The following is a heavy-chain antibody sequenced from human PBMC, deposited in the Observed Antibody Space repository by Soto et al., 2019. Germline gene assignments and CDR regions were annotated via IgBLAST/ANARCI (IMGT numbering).Heavy chain of an antibody. CDR3: AKGTIYCSSTSCYEDYYYGMDV. J-gene: IGHJ6*01. CDR1: GFTFSSYG. Sequence: VQLVESGGGVVQPGRSLRLSCAASGFTFSSYGMHWVRQAPGKGLEWVAVISYDGSNKYYADSVKGRFTISRDNSKNTLYLQMNSLRAEDTAVYYCAKGTIYCSSTSCYEDYYYGMDVW. CDR2: ISYDGSNK. D-gene: IGHD2-2*01. V-gene: IGHV3-30*18.